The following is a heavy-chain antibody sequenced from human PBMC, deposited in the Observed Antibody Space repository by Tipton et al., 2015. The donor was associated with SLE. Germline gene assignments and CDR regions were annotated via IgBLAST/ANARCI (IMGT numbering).Heavy chain of an antibody. CDR3: ARHGDSSGYYHDAFDI. D-gene: IGHD3-22*01. CDR2: IYPGDSDT. J-gene: IGHJ3*02. Sequence: QLVQSGAEVKKPGESLKISCKGSGYSFTSYWIGWVRQMPGEGLEWMGIIYPGDSDTRYSPSFQGQVTISADKSISTAYLQWSSLKASDTAMYYCARHGDSSGYYHDAFDIWGQGTMVTVSS. CDR1: GYSFTSYW. V-gene: IGHV5-51*01.